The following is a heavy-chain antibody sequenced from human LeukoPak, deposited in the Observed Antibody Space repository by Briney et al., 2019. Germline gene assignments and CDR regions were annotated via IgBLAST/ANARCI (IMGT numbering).Heavy chain of an antibody. CDR2: MNPNSGNT. CDR3: ARGRRVDNAFDI. D-gene: IGHD2-15*01. V-gene: IGHV1-8*02. CDR1: GYSFTNYD. Sequence: GASVKVSCKASGYSFTNYDINWVRQATGQGLEWMGWMNPNSGNTGYAQKFQGRVTMTRNTSISTAYMELSSLRSEDTAVYYCARGRRVDNAFDIWGQGTMVTVSS. J-gene: IGHJ3*02.